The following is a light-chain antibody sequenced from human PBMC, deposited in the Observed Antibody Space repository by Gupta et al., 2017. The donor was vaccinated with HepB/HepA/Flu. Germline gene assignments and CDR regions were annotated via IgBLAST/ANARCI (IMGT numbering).Light chain of an antibody. CDR1: NIGNYS. CDR3: QVWDNGSDHYV. CDR2: YDA. J-gene: IGLJ1*01. V-gene: IGLV3-21*04. Sequence: SYVVTQPSSVSVAPGMTARITCGGNNIGNYSVHWYQQKPSQAPLLVISYDAVRPSGIPERISGSNSGNTATLTITRVEAGDEADYYCQVWDNGSDHYVFGSGTTVTVL.